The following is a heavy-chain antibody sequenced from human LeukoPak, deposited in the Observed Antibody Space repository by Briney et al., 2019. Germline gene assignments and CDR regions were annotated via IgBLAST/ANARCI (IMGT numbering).Heavy chain of an antibody. V-gene: IGHV3-23*01. CDR1: GFTFSSYG. CDR2: ISGSGGST. Sequence: GGSLRLSCAASGFTFSSYGMSWVRQAPGKGLEWVSAISGSGGSTYYADSVKGRFTISRDNSKNTLYLQMNSLRAEDTAVYYCAKWYYYDSSGYSRYDAFDIWGQGTMVTVSS. J-gene: IGHJ3*02. CDR3: AKWYYYDSSGYSRYDAFDI. D-gene: IGHD3-22*01.